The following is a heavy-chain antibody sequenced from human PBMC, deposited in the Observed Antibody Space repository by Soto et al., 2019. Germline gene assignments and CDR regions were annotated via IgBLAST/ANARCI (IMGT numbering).Heavy chain of an antibody. Sequence: PGGSLRLSCEVSGFSLSRYGMHWVRQAPGKGLEWVAVIWYHGTTKNYADSVKGRFTISRDISKNTVYLQMDSLEVEDTAVYYCARDVDTTSHLNWFXPWGQGVMVTVSS. D-gene: IGHD5-18*01. CDR2: IWYHGTTK. CDR3: ARDVDTTSHLNWFXP. CDR1: GFSLSRYG. J-gene: IGHJ5*02. V-gene: IGHV3-33*01.